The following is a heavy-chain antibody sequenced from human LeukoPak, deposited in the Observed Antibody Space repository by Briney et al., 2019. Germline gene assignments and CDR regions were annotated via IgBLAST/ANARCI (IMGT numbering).Heavy chain of an antibody. CDR2: IYYTGST. Sequence: SETLSLTCTVSGGSISSTTYYWAWIRQPPGKGLEWIGYIYYTGSTNYNPSLKSRVTISVDTSKNQFSLKLSSVTAADTAVYYCARGGSSSWYPDFDYWGQGTLVTVSS. J-gene: IGHJ4*02. CDR1: GGSISSTTYY. D-gene: IGHD6-13*01. CDR3: ARGGSSSWYPDFDY. V-gene: IGHV4-61*05.